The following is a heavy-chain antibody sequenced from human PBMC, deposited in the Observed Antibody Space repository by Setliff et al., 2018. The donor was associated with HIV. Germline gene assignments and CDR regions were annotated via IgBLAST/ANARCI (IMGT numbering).Heavy chain of an antibody. CDR2: FDPEDGET. CDR1: GYTLTELS. Sequence: GASVKVSCKVSGYTLTELSRHWVRQAPGKGLEWMGGFDPEDGETIYARNLQGRLTMTTDTSTSTAFVELRSLRSDDTAVYYCARDPPSSGWYRADYWGQGTLVTVSS. CDR3: ARDPPSSGWYRADY. D-gene: IGHD6-19*01. J-gene: IGHJ4*02. V-gene: IGHV1-24*01.